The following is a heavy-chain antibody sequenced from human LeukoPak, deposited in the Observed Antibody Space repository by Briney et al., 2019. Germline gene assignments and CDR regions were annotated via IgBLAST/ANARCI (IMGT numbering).Heavy chain of an antibody. J-gene: IGHJ2*01. V-gene: IGHV3-64D*09. CDR3: VKGALVRGNHQWHFDL. CDR2: ITSSGGST. D-gene: IGHD3-10*01. CDR1: GFTFNTYA. Sequence: GGSLRLSCSASGFTFNTYAMYWVRQAPGKGLEYVSAITSSGGSTYYADSVKGRFTISRDNSKNTLYLQMSSLRAEDTAVYYCVKGALVRGNHQWHFDLWGRGTLVTVPS.